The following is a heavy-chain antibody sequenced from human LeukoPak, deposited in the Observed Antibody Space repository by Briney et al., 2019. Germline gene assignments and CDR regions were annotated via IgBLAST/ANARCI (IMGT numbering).Heavy chain of an antibody. CDR2: ISAYNGNT. J-gene: IGHJ5*02. CDR1: GYTSTTYG. CDR3: AGDRSSTWTGGWFDP. D-gene: IGHD2-2*01. Sequence: GASVKVSCKASGYTSTTYGISWVRQAPGQGLEWMGWISAYNGNTNYAQKVQGRVTMIIDTSTSTAYMELRSLRSDDTAVYYCAGDRSSTWTGGWFDPWGQGTLVIVSS. V-gene: IGHV1-18*01.